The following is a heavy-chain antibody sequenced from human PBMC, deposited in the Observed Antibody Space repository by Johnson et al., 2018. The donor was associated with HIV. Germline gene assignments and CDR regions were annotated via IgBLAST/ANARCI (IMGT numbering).Heavy chain of an antibody. CDR2: IAYDGNNK. J-gene: IGHJ3*02. D-gene: IGHD3-3*01. Sequence: QVQLVESGGGVVQPGRSLRLSCEASGFNFSSHAMHWVRQAPGKGLEWVAVIAYDGNNKYIADSLKGRFTISRDNSKNTLYLQMNSLRAEDTAVYYCARDRIMICGAVTTLSPDACDIWGQGTMVTVSS. CDR1: GFNFSSHA. CDR3: ARDRIMICGAVTTLSPDACDI. V-gene: IGHV3-30-3*01.